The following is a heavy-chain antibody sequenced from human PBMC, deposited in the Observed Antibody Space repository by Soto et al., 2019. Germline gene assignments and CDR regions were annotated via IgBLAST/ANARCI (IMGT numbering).Heavy chain of an antibody. D-gene: IGHD3-10*01. CDR3: ARGAVNDAFDI. Sequence: PSETLSLTCTVSGGSISSYYWSWIRQPPGKGLEWIGYIYYSGSTNYNPSLKSRVTISVDTSKNQFSLKLSSVTAADTAVYYCARGAVNDAFDIWGQGTMVTVSS. V-gene: IGHV4-59*01. CDR1: GGSISSYY. J-gene: IGHJ3*02. CDR2: IYYSGST.